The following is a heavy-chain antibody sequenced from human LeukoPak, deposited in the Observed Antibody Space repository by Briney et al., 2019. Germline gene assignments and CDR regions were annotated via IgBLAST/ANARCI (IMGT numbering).Heavy chain of an antibody. D-gene: IGHD2-15*01. CDR2: IYYSGST. CDR1: GGSTSPHY. J-gene: IGHJ4*02. V-gene: IGHV4-59*11. Sequence: SETLSLTCTVSGGSTSPHYWSWIRQPPGKGLEWIGYIYYSGSTSYNTSLTSRVTFSVDTSKNQFSLKLRSVTAADTAVYYCARGGWRLDYWGQGTLVTVSS. CDR3: ARGGWRLDY.